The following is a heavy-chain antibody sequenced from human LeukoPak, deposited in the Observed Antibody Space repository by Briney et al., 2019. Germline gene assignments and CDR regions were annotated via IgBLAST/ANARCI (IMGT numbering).Heavy chain of an antibody. V-gene: IGHV3-23*01. Sequence: GGSLRLSCAAPGFTFSSYAMSWVRQAPGRGLEWVSAISGSGGTTHYADSVKGRFTISRDNSKNTLYLQMNSLRAEDTAVYYCARDDYGGNSGGAYWGQGTLVTVSS. CDR3: ARDDYGGNSGGAY. J-gene: IGHJ4*02. CDR2: ISGSGGTT. D-gene: IGHD4-23*01. CDR1: GFTFSSYA.